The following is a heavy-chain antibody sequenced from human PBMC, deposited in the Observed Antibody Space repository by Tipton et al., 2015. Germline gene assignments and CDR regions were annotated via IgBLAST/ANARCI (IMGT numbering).Heavy chain of an antibody. J-gene: IGHJ6*02. D-gene: IGHD4-23*01. CDR3: ARDEGPAGVNRYYYYSGMDV. CDR1: GGSVTSGSYY. Sequence: TLSLTCTVSGGSVTSGSYYWSWIRQPPGKGLEWIGYISYTDGAHYNPALKSRVTISVDTSKNQFSLKMTSVTATDTAVYYCARDEGPAGVNRYYYYSGMDVWGQGTTVTVSS. CDR2: ISYTDGA. V-gene: IGHV4-61*01.